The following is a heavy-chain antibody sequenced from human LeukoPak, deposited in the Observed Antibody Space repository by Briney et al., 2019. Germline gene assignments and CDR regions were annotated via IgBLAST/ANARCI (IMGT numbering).Heavy chain of an antibody. Sequence: GGSLRLSCAASGFTFSSYGMHWVRQAPGKGLEWVAFIRYDGSNKYYADSVKGRFTISRDNSKNTLYLQMNSLRAEDTAVYYCAKDEGNWNYYFDYWGQGTLVTVSS. CDR3: AKDEGNWNYYFDY. V-gene: IGHV3-30*02. D-gene: IGHD1-7*01. CDR1: GFTFSSYG. J-gene: IGHJ4*02. CDR2: IRYDGSNK.